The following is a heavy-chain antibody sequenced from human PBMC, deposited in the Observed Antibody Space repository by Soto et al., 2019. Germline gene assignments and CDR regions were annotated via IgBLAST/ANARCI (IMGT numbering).Heavy chain of an antibody. Sequence: SETLSLTCTVSGGSISSGDYYWSWIRQPPGKGLEWIGYIYYSGSTFYNPSLKSRVTISVDTSKNQFSLNLSSVTAADTAVYYCAREGGSDDFILTTYYRPSAFDIWGQGTKVTVSS. CDR3: AREGGSDDFILTTYYRPSAFDI. CDR1: GGSISSGDYY. CDR2: IYYSGST. V-gene: IGHV4-30-4*02. J-gene: IGHJ3*02. D-gene: IGHD3-9*01.